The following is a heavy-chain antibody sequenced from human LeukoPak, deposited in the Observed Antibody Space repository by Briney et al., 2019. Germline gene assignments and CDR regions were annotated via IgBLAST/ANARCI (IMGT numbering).Heavy chain of an antibody. V-gene: IGHV3-30*04. CDR3: AREGYYYGSGNNWFDP. CDR1: GFTFSSYA. J-gene: IGHJ5*02. CDR2: ISYGGSNK. D-gene: IGHD3-10*01. Sequence: PGGSLRLSCAASGFTFSSYAMHWVRQAPGKGLEWVAVISYGGSNKYYADSVKGRFTISRDNSKNTLYLQMNSLRAEDTAVYYCAREGYYYGSGNNWFDPWGQGTLVTVSS.